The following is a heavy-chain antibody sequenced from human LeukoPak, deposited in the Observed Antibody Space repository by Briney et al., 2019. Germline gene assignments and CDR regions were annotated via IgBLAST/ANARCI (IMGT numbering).Heavy chain of an antibody. Sequence: SETLSLTCAVYGGSFSGYYWSWIRQPPGKGLEWIGEINHSRSTSYNPSLKSRVTISVDTSKNQFSLKLSSVTAADTAVYYCARGRRQQLVHGRCWFDPWGQGTLVTVSS. J-gene: IGHJ5*02. CDR3: ARGRRQQLVHGRCWFDP. V-gene: IGHV4-34*01. CDR2: INHSRST. D-gene: IGHD6-13*01. CDR1: GGSFSGYY.